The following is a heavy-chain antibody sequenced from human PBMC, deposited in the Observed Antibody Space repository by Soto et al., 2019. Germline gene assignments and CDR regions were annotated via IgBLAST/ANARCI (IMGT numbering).Heavy chain of an antibody. CDR3: ARVRWLSEYDILTGYYIFDQ. CDR1: GYTFTSYA. CDR2: INAGNGNT. D-gene: IGHD3-9*01. V-gene: IGHV1-3*01. Sequence: GASVKVSCKASGYTFTSYAMHWVRQAPGQRLEWMGWINAGNGNTKYSQKFQGRVTITTDTSTNHFSLKLTSVTAADTAVYYCARVRWLSEYDILTGYYIFDQWGRGTLVTVSS. J-gene: IGHJ4*02.